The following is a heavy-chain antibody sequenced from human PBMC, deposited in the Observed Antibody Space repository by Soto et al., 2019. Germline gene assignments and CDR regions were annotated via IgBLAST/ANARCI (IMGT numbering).Heavy chain of an antibody. Sequence: GGSLRLSCAASGFTFSSYAMHWVRQAPGKGLEWVSAISGDGGTTYYADSVKGRFTISRDNSKNRLYLQMDSLRPEDTAIYFCAKALRTTVVASDYWGPGTLVTVSS. J-gene: IGHJ4*02. CDR1: GFTFSSYA. CDR2: ISGDGGTT. D-gene: IGHD4-17*01. V-gene: IGHV3-23*01. CDR3: AKALRTTVVASDY.